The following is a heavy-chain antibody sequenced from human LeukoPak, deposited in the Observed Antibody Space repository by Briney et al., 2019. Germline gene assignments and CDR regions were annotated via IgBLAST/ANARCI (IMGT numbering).Heavy chain of an antibody. D-gene: IGHD6-13*01. J-gene: IGHJ4*02. CDR3: AIRYSSSWYVFSNKFDY. CDR1: GYTFTSYD. V-gene: IGHV1-8*01. Sequence: ASVKFSCKASGYTFTSYDINWVRQATGQGLEWMGWMNPNSGNTGYAQKFQGRVTMTRNTSISTAYMELSSLRSEDTAVYYCAIRYSSSWYVFSNKFDYWGQGTLVTVSS. CDR2: MNPNSGNT.